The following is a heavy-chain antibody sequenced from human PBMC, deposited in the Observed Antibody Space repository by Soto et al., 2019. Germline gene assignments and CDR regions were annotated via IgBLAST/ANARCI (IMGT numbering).Heavy chain of an antibody. CDR3: ARETDRVYGVYYDVSY. J-gene: IGHJ4*02. D-gene: IGHD3-3*01. CDR1: GYTFTSYY. Sequence: QVQLVQSGAEVKKPGASVKVSCKASGYTFTSYYMHWVRQAPGQGLEWMGIINPSGGSTSYPQQFQGRVTMTRDTSTSTVYMELSSLRSEDTDVYYCARETDRVYGVYYDVSYWGQGTLVTVSS. CDR2: INPSGGST. V-gene: IGHV1-46*01.